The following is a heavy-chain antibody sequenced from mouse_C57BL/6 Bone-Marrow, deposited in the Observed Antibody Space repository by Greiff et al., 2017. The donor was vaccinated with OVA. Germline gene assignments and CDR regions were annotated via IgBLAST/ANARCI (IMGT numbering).Heavy chain of an antibody. CDR2: ISYDGSN. V-gene: IGHV3-6*01. CDR3: AREGYGSPYWYFDV. D-gene: IGHD1-1*01. J-gene: IGHJ1*03. Sequence: EVKVEESGPGLVKPSQSLSLTCSVTGYSITSGYYWNWIRQFPGNKLEWMGYISYDGSNNYNPSLKNRISITRDTSKNQFFLKLNSVTTEDTATYYCAREGYGSPYWYFDVWGTGTTVTVSS. CDR1: GYSITSGYY.